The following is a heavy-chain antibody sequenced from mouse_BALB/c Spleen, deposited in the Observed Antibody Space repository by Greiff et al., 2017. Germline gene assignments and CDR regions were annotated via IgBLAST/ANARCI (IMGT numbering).Heavy chain of an antibody. Sequence: EVNVVESGGGLVQPGGSRKLSCAASGFTFSSFGMHWVRQAPEKGLEWVAYISSGSSTIYYADTVKGRFTISRDNPKNTLFLQMTSLRSEDTAMYYCARGGNYVGTFAYWGQGTLVTVSA. V-gene: IGHV5-17*02. J-gene: IGHJ3*01. CDR1: GFTFSSFG. D-gene: IGHD2-1*01. CDR2: ISSGSSTI. CDR3: ARGGNYVGTFAY.